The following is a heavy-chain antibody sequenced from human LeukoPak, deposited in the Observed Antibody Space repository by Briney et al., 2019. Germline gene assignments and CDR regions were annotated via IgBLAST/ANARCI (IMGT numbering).Heavy chain of an antibody. Sequence: GASVKVSCKASGYTFTSCYMHWVRQAPGQGLEWMGIINPSSGSTTYAQKFQGRVTMTRDTSTSTVYMEVSSLRSEDTAVYYCARVGRIAAARSWLDPWGQGTLVTVSS. CDR3: ARVGRIAAARSWLDP. V-gene: IGHV1-46*01. CDR1: GYTFTSCY. J-gene: IGHJ5*02. CDR2: INPSSGST. D-gene: IGHD6-13*01.